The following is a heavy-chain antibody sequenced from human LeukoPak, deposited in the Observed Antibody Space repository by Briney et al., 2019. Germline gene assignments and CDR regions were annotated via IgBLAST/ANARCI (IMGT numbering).Heavy chain of an antibody. Sequence: GGSLRLSCAASGFTFDDYGMSWVRQAPGKGLEWVAVISYDGSNKYYADSVKGRFTISRDNSKNTLYLQMNSLRAEDTAVYYCARDQSWVPFDDSSDYWGQGTLVTVSS. CDR2: ISYDGSNK. CDR3: ARDQSWVPFDDSSDY. V-gene: IGHV3-30*03. CDR1: GFTFDDYG. J-gene: IGHJ4*02. D-gene: IGHD3-22*01.